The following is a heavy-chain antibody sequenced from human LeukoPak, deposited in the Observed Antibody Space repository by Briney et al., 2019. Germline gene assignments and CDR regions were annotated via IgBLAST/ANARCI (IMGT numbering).Heavy chain of an antibody. D-gene: IGHD1-26*01. CDR2: ISGDGGST. CDR1: GFTFSTYW. J-gene: IGHJ4*02. V-gene: IGHV3-74*01. Sequence: GGSLRLSCEASGFTFSTYWMHWVRQAPGKELVWVSRISGDGGSTDYAASVKGRFTVSRDNAKNTLYLQVNSLRAEDTSVYYCATISRSVSYHFDYWGQGTLVTVSP. CDR3: ATISRSVSYHFDY.